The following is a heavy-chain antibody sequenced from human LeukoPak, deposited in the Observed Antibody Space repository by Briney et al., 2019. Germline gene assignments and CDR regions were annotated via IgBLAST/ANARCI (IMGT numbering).Heavy chain of an antibody. CDR1: GGSISSYY. J-gene: IGHJ5*02. CDR3: ARAPPRRVVIAIPWFDP. Sequence: PSETLSLTCTVSGGSISSYYWSWIRQPPGKGLEWIGYIYYSGSTNYNPSLKSRVTISVDTSKNQFSLKLSSVTAADTAVYYCARAPPRRVVIAIPWFDPWGQGTLVTVSS. V-gene: IGHV4-59*01. CDR2: IYYSGST. D-gene: IGHD2-21*01.